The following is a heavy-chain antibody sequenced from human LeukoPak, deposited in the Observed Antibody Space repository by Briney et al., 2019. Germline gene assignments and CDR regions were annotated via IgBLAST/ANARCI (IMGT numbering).Heavy chain of an antibody. J-gene: IGHJ4*02. CDR3: ARGLSGYGGNSGIASCDY. V-gene: IGHV4-38-2*02. D-gene: IGHD4-23*01. CDR2: IYHTGTI. CDR1: GDSISNGYY. Sequence: SETLSLTCTVSGDSISNGYYWGWIRQPPGKGLEWIGSIYHTGTIYYNPSLKSRVTISVDTSNNQFSLKVRSVTAAATAVYYCARGLSGYGGNSGIASCDYWGQGTLVAVSS.